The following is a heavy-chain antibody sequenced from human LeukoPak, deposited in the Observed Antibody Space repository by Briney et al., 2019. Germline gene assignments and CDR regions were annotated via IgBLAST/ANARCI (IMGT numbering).Heavy chain of an antibody. V-gene: IGHV1-18*01. CDR1: AYTFTSYG. CDR3: ARDLSSIIWYNDY. D-gene: IGHD6-13*01. J-gene: IGHJ4*02. Sequence: ASVKFSCKASAYTFTSYGITWVRQAPGQGLEWVGCISAYNGNTKYAQKLQGRVTMPTDTSTSTAYIELRRLNSDDTAVYYCARDLSSIIWYNDYWGQGTLVNVSS. CDR2: ISAYNGNT.